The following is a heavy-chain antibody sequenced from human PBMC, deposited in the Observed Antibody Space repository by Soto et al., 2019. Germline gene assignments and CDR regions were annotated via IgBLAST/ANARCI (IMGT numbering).Heavy chain of an antibody. CDR1: GFTLSSHA. D-gene: IGHD1-26*01. J-gene: IGHJ4*02. CDR2: ILSDGSNK. V-gene: IGHV3-30-3*01. Sequence: QVQLVESGGGVVQPGRSLRLSCAVSGFTLSSHAMHWVRQAPGKGLEWVALILSDGSNKYYADSVKGRFTTSRDNSKNTMDLQMNSLSVEDTGVYYCARDDEGGSDCDLGYWGQGALVTVSS. CDR3: ARDDEGGSDCDLGY.